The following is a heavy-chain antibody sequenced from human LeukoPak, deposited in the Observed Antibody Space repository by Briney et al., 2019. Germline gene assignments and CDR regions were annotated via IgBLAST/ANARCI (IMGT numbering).Heavy chain of an antibody. CDR3: ARGGASSLPFDS. J-gene: IGHJ4*02. CDR2: IHTNGDT. Sequence: SETLSLTCTVSGDSITNYYWSWIRQPAEKGLQWIGRIHTNGDTNYNPSLKSRVTMSVDTSKNQFSLKLNSVSAADMAVYYCARGGASSLPFDSWGQGTLVTVSS. CDR1: GDSITNYY. V-gene: IGHV4-4*07. D-gene: IGHD6-13*01.